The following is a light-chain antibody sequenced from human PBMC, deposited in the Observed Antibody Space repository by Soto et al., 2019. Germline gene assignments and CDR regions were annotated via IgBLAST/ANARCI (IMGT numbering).Light chain of an antibody. CDR1: QSIGIN. CDR2: AAS. V-gene: IGKV1-39*01. CDR3: QQSYSTPIS. J-gene: IGKJ4*01. Sequence: DIQMTQSPSSLSAYVGDRVTITCRSSQSIGINLNWYHQRPGKAPNLLIFAASSLQTGVPSRFSGSGSGTDFTLTISGLQPEDSAIYYCQQSYSTPISFGGGTKVEIK.